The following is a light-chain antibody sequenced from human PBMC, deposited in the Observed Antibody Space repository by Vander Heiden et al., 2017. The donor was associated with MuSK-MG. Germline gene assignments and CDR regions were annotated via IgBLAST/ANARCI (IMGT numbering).Light chain of an antibody. J-gene: IGLJ3*02. Sequence: SALTQAAAVNGSPGQSMTFSCTGTSSQVAEYDYVSWYQQHPGKALKLMIYDVSKRPSGVSNRFSGSKSGNTASLTISGLQAEDEADYYCSSYTSSSTWVFGGGTKLTVL. CDR2: DVS. CDR1: SSQVAEYDY. V-gene: IGLV2-14*03. CDR3: SSYTSSSTWV.